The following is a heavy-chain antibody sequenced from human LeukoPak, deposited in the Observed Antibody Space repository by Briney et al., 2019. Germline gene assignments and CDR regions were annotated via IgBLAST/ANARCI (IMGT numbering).Heavy chain of an antibody. CDR2: ICHSGST. D-gene: IGHD6-19*01. CDR1: GYSISSGYY. Sequence: PSETLSLTCTVSGYSISSGYYWGWIRQPPGKGLEWIGSICHSGSTYYNPSLKSRVTISVDTSKNQFSLKLSSVTAADTAVYYCAREGSSGWYVPKRHFDYWGQGTLVTVSS. V-gene: IGHV4-38-2*02. CDR3: AREGSSGWYVPKRHFDY. J-gene: IGHJ4*02.